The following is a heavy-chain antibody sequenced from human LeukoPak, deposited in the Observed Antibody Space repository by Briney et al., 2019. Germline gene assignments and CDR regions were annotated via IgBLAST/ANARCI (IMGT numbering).Heavy chain of an antibody. CDR3: ARGYYYGSGSYYNVVGEFDY. CDR2: ISAYNGNT. CDR1: GYTFTSYG. D-gene: IGHD3-10*01. Sequence: GASVKVSCKASGYTFTSYGISWVRQAPGQGLEWIGWISAYNGNTNYAQKLQGRVTMTTDTSTSTAYMELRSLRSDDTAVYYCARGYYYGSGSYYNVVGEFDYWGQGTLVTVSS. V-gene: IGHV1-18*01. J-gene: IGHJ4*02.